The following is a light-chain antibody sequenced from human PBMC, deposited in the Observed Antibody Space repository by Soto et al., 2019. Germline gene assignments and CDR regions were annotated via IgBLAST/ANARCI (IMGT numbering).Light chain of an antibody. CDR2: EVS. J-gene: IGLJ1*01. CDR1: RSDVGGYNY. V-gene: IGLV2-14*01. CDR3: SSYTSSSTPYV. Sequence: QSALTQPASVSGSPGQSITISCTGSRSDVGGYNYVSWYQHHPGKAPKLMIYEVSNRPSGVSNRFSGSNSGNTASLTISGLQAEDEADYYCSSYTSSSTPYVFGTGTKSPS.